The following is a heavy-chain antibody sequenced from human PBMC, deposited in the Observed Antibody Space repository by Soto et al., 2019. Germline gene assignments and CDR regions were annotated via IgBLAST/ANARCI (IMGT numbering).Heavy chain of an antibody. CDR2: IKQDGSEK. V-gene: IGHV3-7*01. CDR1: GFSFSSYW. Sequence: GGSLRLSCAASGFSFSSYWMTWVRQGPGKGLEWVANIKQDGSEKYYVDSVKGRFTISRDNAKNSLYLQMNSLRAKDTAVYYCARLETTASNYYMDVWGKGTTVTVSS. CDR3: ARLETTASNYYMDV. J-gene: IGHJ6*03. D-gene: IGHD4-17*01.